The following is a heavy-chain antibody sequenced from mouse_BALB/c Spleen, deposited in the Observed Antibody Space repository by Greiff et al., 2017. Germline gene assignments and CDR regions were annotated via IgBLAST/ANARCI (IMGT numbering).Heavy chain of an antibody. D-gene: IGHD2-4*01. Sequence: EVHLVESGGGLVKLGGSLKLSCAASGFTFSSYYMSWVRQTPEKRLELVAAINSNGGSTYYPDTVKGRFTISRDNAKNTLYLQMSSLKSEDTALYYCARHEDYDGGAWFAYWGQGTLVTVSA. CDR3: ARHEDYDGGAWFAY. J-gene: IGHJ3*01. V-gene: IGHV5-6-2*01. CDR2: INSNGGST. CDR1: GFTFSSYY.